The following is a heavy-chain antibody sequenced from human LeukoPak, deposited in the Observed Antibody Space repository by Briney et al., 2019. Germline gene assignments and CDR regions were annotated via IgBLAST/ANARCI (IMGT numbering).Heavy chain of an antibody. CDR2: IYYGGNT. Sequence: PSETLSLTCTVSGGSISSYYWSWIRQPPGKGLEWIGYIYYGGNTNYNPSLQSRVTISVDTSKSQFSLKLSSVTAADTAVYYCARLTRRSGNYFDYWGQGTLVTVSS. D-gene: IGHD1-1*01. V-gene: IGHV4-59*01. CDR3: ARLTRRSGNYFDY. J-gene: IGHJ4*02. CDR1: GGSISSYY.